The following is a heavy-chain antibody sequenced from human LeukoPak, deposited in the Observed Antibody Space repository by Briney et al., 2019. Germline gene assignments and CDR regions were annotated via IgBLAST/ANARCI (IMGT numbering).Heavy chain of an antibody. J-gene: IGHJ4*02. CDR3: ARDPDSGYYRLSDY. Sequence: GGSLRLSCAASGFTFGDYGMSWVLQVPGKGLEWVSGINWNGGSTGYADSVKGRFTISRDNVKNSLHLQMNSLRAEDTALYYCARDPDSGYYRLSDYWGQGTLVTVSS. V-gene: IGHV3-20*04. CDR2: INWNGGST. D-gene: IGHD3-22*01. CDR1: GFTFGDYG.